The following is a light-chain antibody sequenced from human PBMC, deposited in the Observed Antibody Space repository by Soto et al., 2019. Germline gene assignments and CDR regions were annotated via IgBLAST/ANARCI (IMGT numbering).Light chain of an antibody. CDR1: QSISNW. J-gene: IGKJ1*01. Sequence: DIQMTQSPSTLSASVGDRVTITCRASQSISNWLAWYQQKPGKAPKFLIYKASNLESGVPSRFSGSGSGTEFTLTISSLQPDDFATYYCQQYNSFSPTFGHGTKVEIK. V-gene: IGKV1-5*03. CDR3: QQYNSFSPT. CDR2: KAS.